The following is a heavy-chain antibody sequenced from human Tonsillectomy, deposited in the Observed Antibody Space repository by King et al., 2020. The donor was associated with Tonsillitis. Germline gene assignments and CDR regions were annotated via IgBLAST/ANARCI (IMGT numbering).Heavy chain of an antibody. D-gene: IGHD3-10*01. CDR3: AKEAWFGELLTVDY. V-gene: IGHV3-23*04. J-gene: IGHJ4*02. CDR1: GFTFSSYG. CDR2: INSGGRA. Sequence: VQLVESGGGLVQPGGSLRLSCVASGFTFSSYGMSWVRQAPGKGLEWVSAINSGGRAFYADSVKGRFTISRDNSKNTLYLQMKSLRAEDTAIYYCAKEAWFGELLTVDYWGQGTLVPVSS.